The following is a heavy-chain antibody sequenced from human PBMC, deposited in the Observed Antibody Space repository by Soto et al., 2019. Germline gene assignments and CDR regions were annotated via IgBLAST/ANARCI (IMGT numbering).Heavy chain of an antibody. CDR2: ISAAGDP. CDR1: GFTFRNYD. J-gene: IGHJ6*02. Sequence: EVQLVESGGGLVQPGGSLRLSCEASGFTFRNYDMHWVRQGTGKGLEWVSGISAAGDPDYADSVEGRFTISRENAQNSFFLQMNSLRVGDTAVYYCARTVIDFYGLDVWGQGTTVIVSS. V-gene: IGHV3-13*05. CDR3: ARTVIDFYGLDV.